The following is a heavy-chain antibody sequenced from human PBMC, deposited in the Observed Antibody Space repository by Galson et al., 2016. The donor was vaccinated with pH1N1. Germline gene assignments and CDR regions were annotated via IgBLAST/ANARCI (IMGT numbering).Heavy chain of an antibody. D-gene: IGHD5-12*01. CDR1: GFTFNKYA. Sequence: SLRLSCAASGFTFNKYAMTWVRQAPGKGLEWVSAISGSGRDTHYADSVKGRFTISRDNSKDTVYLQMNSLRTEDTAVYYCARDSEYSGHEGFHWAQGTLVIVSS. V-gene: IGHV3-23*01. J-gene: IGHJ4*02. CDR2: ISGSGRDT. CDR3: ARDSEYSGHEGFH.